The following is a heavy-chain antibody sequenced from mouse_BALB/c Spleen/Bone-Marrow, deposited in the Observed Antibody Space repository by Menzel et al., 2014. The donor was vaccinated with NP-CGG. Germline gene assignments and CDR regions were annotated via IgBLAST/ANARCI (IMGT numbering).Heavy chain of an antibody. J-gene: IGHJ2*02. D-gene: IGHD1-1*01. Sequence: LVESGAEVVKPGASVKVSCKASGYTFTNYWMHWVKQRPGQGLEWIGEIEPSDSYTNYNQDFKGKATLTVDKSSSTAYMQLSSLTSEDSAVYYCARGRTTVVSDYWGQGTSLTVSS. CDR2: IEPSDSYT. CDR1: GYTFTNYW. CDR3: ARGRTTVVSDY. V-gene: IGHV1-69*02.